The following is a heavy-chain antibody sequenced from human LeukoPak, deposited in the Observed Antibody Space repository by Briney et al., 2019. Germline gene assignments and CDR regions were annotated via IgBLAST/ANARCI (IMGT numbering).Heavy chain of an antibody. CDR2: IYHSGST. V-gene: IGHV4-38-2*01. CDR1: GYSISSGYY. CDR3: ASASYGSGSFYRRGFDP. Sequence: SETLSLTCAVSGYSISSGYYWGWIRQPPGKGLEWIGSIYHSGSTYYNLSLKSRVTISVDTSKNQFSLKLSSVTAADTAVYYCASASYGSGSFYRRGFDPWGQGTLVTVSS. D-gene: IGHD3-10*01. J-gene: IGHJ5*02.